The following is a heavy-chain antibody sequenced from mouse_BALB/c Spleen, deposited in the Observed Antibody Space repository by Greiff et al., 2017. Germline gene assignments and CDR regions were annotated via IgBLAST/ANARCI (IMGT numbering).Heavy chain of an antibody. Sequence: EVKLMESGPRLVKPSQTLSLTCSVTGDFITSGYWNWIRKFPGNKLEYMGYLSYSGSTYYNPSLKSRISITRDTSKNQYYLQLNSVTTEDTATYYYATSHYYGSSPFYAMDYWGQGTSVTVAS. CDR2: LSYSGST. J-gene: IGHJ4*01. D-gene: IGHD1-1*01. V-gene: IGHV3-8*02. CDR3: ATSHYYGSSPFYAMDY. CDR1: GDFITSGY.